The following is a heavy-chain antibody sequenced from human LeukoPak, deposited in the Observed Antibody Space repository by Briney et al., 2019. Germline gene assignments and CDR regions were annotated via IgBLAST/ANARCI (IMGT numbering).Heavy chain of an antibody. V-gene: IGHV3-21*01. CDR1: GFTFSTYN. J-gene: IGHJ4*02. CDR3: ARLVRRLQRLNIGRDSDYATGYYLDS. D-gene: IGHD5-12*01. CDR2: ITSSSSYI. Sequence: GGSLRLSCAASGFTFSTYNMNWVRQAPGKGLEWVSSITSSSSYIYYADSVKGRFTISRDNAKNSLYLQMNSLRAEDTAVYYCARLVRRLQRLNIGRDSDYATGYYLDSWGQGTLVTVSS.